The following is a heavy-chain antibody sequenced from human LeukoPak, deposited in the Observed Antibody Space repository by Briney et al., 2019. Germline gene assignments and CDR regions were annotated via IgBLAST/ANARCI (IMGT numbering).Heavy chain of an antibody. J-gene: IGHJ4*02. Sequence: SVKVSCKASGGTFSSYAISWVRQAPGQGLEWMGGIIPIFGTANYAQKFQGRVTITADKSTSTAYMELRSLRSDDTAVYYCARDGRFYGSGSSSFARYWGQGTLVTVSS. CDR1: GGTFSSYA. D-gene: IGHD3-10*01. CDR3: ARDGRFYGSGSSSFARY. CDR2: IIPIFGTA. V-gene: IGHV1-69*06.